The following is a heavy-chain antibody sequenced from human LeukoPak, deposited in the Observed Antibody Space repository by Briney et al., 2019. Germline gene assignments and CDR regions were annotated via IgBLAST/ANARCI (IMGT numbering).Heavy chain of an antibody. V-gene: IGHV3-15*07. J-gene: IGHJ4*02. CDR1: GFTFTNAW. CDR3: STDQGGDILTGC. Sequence: GGSLRLSCAVSGFTFTNAWMHWVRQAPGKGLEWVGRIKTKSEGGTKDYAAPVRGRFTISRDDSENTLYLQMNSLKTEDTALYYCSTDQGGDILTGCWGQGTLVTVSS. CDR2: IKTKSEGGTK. D-gene: IGHD3-9*01.